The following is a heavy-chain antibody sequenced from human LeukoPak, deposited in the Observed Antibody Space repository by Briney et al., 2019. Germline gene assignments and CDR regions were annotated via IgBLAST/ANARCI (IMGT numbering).Heavy chain of an antibody. CDR3: ARDGSCNSCYNYYMDV. D-gene: IGHD2-2*01. CDR2: ISSSSSYI. V-gene: IGHV3-21*01. Sequence: PGGSLRLSCAASGFTFSSYSMNWVRQAPGKGLEWVSSISSSSSYIYYADSVKGRFTISRDNAKNSLYLQMNSLRAEDTAVYYCARDGSCNSCYNYYMDVWGKGTTVTVSS. J-gene: IGHJ6*03. CDR1: GFTFSSYS.